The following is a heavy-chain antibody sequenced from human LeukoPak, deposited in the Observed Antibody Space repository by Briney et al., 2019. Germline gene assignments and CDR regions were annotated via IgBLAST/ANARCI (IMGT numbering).Heavy chain of an antibody. D-gene: IGHD2-21*02. CDR3: AKAPRPTAKAYYYMDV. Sequence: PGGSLRLSCAASGFTFSSYAMSWVRQAPGKGLEWVSAISGSGGSTYYADSVKGRFTISRDNSKNTLYLQMNSLRAEDTAVYYCAKAPRPTAKAYYYMDVWGKGTTVTVSS. CDR2: ISGSGGST. J-gene: IGHJ6*03. V-gene: IGHV3-23*01. CDR1: GFTFSSYA.